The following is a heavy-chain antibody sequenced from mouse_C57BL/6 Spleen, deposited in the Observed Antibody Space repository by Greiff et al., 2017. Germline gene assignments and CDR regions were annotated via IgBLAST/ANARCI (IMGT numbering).Heavy chain of an antibody. V-gene: IGHV1-26*01. CDR1: GYTFTDYY. CDR3: ASTDYDSIWGFDV. CDR2: INPNNGGT. J-gene: IGHJ1*03. D-gene: IGHD1-1*01. Sequence: EVQLQQSGPELVKPGASVKISCKASGYTFTDYYMNWVKQSHGKSLEWIGNINPNNGGTSYNQKFKGKATLTVDKSSSTSYMELRSLTSDDSAVYYSASTDYDSIWGFDVWGTGTTVTVSS.